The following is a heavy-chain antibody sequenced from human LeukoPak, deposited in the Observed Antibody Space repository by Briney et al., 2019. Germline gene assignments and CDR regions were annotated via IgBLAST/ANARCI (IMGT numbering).Heavy chain of an antibody. D-gene: IGHD5-12*01. V-gene: IGHV3-74*03. CDR2: INSDGSST. J-gene: IGHJ4*02. CDR3: AREGRVTGYDFDY. CDR1: GFTFSSYW. Sequence: GGSLRLSCEASGFTFSSYWMHWVRQAPGEGLVWVSRINSDGSSTTYADSVKGRFTISRDNAKNTLNLQMNSLRVEDTAVYYCAREGRVTGYDFDYWGQGTLVTVSS.